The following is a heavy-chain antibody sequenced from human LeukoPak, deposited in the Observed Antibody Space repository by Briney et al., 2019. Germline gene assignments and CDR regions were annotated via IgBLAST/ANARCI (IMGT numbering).Heavy chain of an antibody. V-gene: IGHV4-39*01. J-gene: IGHJ3*02. Sequence: SETLSLTCTVSGGSISSSSYYWGWIRQPPGKGLEWIGSIYYSGSTYYNPSLKSRATISVDTSKNQFSLKLSSVTAADTAVYYCARGLPGGDPEGDAFDIWGQGTMVTVSS. CDR1: GGSISSSSYY. D-gene: IGHD2-21*02. CDR3: ARGLPGGDPEGDAFDI. CDR2: IYYSGST.